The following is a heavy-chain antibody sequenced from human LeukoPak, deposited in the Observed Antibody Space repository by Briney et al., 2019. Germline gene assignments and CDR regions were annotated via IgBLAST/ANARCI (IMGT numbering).Heavy chain of an antibody. V-gene: IGHV3-30-3*01. CDR3: ARDSRDKLRFLEWFHETLDF. CDR2: ISDGGTNK. D-gene: IGHD3-3*01. CDR1: GFTFSSYA. J-gene: IGHJ4*02. Sequence: GGSLRLSCAASGFTFSSYAMHWVRQTPGKGLEWVAVISDGGTNKNYADSVKGRFTIFRDKSKSTLYLQMHSLRAEDTAVYYCARDSRDKLRFLEWFHETLDFWGQGTLVTVS.